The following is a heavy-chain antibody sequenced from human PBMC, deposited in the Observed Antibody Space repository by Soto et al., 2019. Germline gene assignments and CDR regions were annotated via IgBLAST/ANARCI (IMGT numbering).Heavy chain of an antibody. CDR2: IIPIFGTA. Sequence: SVKVSCKASGGTFSSYAISWVRQAPGQGLEWMGGIIPIFGTANYAQKFQGRVTITADKSTSTAYMELSSLRSEDTAVYYCASSPPHTYAAFDIWGEGTMVTVSS. CDR1: GGTFSSYA. V-gene: IGHV1-69*06. J-gene: IGHJ3*02. D-gene: IGHD4-17*01. CDR3: ASSPPHTYAAFDI.